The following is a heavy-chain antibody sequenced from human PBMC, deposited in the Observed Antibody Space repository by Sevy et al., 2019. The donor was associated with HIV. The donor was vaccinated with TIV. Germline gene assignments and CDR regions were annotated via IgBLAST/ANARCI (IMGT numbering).Heavy chain of an antibody. D-gene: IGHD3-10*01. CDR3: ARRYYFGWGSVYGTDF. J-gene: IGHJ6*02. Sequence: ASVKVSCKASGYTFINYDINWVRQATGQGLEWMGWMNPNSGNTGYAQKFQGRVTMTRNTSISTAYMELSSLRSDDTAVYFCARRYYFGWGSVYGTDFWGQGTTVTVSS. CDR1: GYTFINYD. CDR2: MNPNSGNT. V-gene: IGHV1-8*02.